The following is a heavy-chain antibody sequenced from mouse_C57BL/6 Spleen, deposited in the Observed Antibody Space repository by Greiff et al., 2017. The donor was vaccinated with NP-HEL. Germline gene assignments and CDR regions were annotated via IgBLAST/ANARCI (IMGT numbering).Heavy chain of an antibody. J-gene: IGHJ4*01. D-gene: IGHD2-2*01. CDR3: ATSTMVTTYYAMDY. CDR1: GYTFTSYW. V-gene: IGHV1-55*01. Sequence: QVQLQQPGAELVKPGASVKMSCKASGYTFTSYWITWVKQRPGQGLEWIGDIYPGSGSTNYNEKFKSKATLTVDTSSSTAYMQLSSLTSEDSAVYYCATSTMVTTYYAMDYWGQGTSVTVSS. CDR2: IYPGSGST.